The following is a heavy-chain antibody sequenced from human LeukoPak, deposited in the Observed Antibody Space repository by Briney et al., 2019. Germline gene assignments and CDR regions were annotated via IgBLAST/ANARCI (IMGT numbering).Heavy chain of an antibody. CDR1: GFTFSSYA. CDR2: ISGSGGST. V-gene: IGHV3-23*01. CDR3: ARDQDSYYYDSSVFDAFDI. D-gene: IGHD3-22*01. Sequence: GGSLRLSCAASGFTFSSYAMSWVRQAPGKGLEWVSAISGSGGSTYYADSVKGRFTISRDNAKNSLYLQMNSLRAEDTAVYYCARDQDSYYYDSSVFDAFDIWGQGTMVTVSS. J-gene: IGHJ3*02.